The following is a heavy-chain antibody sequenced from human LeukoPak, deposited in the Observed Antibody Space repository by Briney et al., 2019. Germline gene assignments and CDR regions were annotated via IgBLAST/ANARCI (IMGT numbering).Heavy chain of an antibody. Sequence: GGSLRLSCAASGFTFSSYAMHWVRQAPGKGLEWVAVISYDGSNKYYADSVKGRFTISRDNSKNTLYLQMNSLRAEDTAVYYCARRRELLNYFDYWGQGTLVTVSS. CDR2: ISYDGSNK. CDR1: GFTFSSYA. D-gene: IGHD1-26*01. J-gene: IGHJ4*02. CDR3: ARRRELLNYFDY. V-gene: IGHV3-30-3*01.